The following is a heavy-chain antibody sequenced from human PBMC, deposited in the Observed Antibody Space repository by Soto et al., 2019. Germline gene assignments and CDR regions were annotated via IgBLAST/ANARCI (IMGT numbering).Heavy chain of an antibody. CDR3: ARDQAMAQFDY. J-gene: IGHJ4*02. Sequence: QVQLVQSGAEVKKPGASVKVSCKASGYTFTSYGISWVRQAPGQGLEWMGWISAYNGNTKYAQKLQGRATMTTDTSTRTAYMELRSLSPDDTAVYSCARDQAMAQFDYWGQGTLVTVSS. D-gene: IGHD5-18*01. V-gene: IGHV1-18*01. CDR1: GYTFTSYG. CDR2: ISAYNGNT.